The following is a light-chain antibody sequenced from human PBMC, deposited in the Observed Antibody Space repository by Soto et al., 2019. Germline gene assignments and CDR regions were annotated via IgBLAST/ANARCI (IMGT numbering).Light chain of an antibody. Sequence: EIVLTQSPATLSVSPGERATLYCRASQSIRSTLAWFQQKPGQAPRLLIYDASKRATGIPARFSGSGSGTEFTLTISSLQSEDFAVYYCQQYNNWPRTFGQGTIVDIK. CDR3: QQYNNWPRT. CDR2: DAS. J-gene: IGKJ1*01. CDR1: QSIRST. V-gene: IGKV3-15*01.